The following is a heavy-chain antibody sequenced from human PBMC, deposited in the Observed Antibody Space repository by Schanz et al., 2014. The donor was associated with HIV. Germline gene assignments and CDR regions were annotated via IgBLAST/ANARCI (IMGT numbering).Heavy chain of an antibody. J-gene: IGHJ1*01. CDR2: ISGNTNYI. CDR1: GFIFSSYT. CDR3: ARDSGSYQYFQY. Sequence: EVQLVESGGGVVQPGRSLRLSCAASGFIFSSYTMYWIRQSPGKGLEGVASISGNTNYIYYADSGKGRFTISRDNAKNSLYLQMKSLRAEDTAVYYCARDSGSYQYFQYWGQGTPVTVSS. D-gene: IGHD1-26*01. V-gene: IGHV3-21*01.